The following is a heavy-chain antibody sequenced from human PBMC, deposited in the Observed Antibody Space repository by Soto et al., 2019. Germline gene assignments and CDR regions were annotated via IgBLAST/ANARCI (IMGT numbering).Heavy chain of an antibody. CDR2: IYWDDDK. J-gene: IGHJ5*02. CDR1: GFSLSTSGVG. Sequence: QITLKESGPTLVKPTQTLTLTCTFSGFSLSTSGVGVGWIRQPPGKALEWLALIYWDDDKRYSPSLKSRLTITKDTSKNQVVLTMTNMDPVDTATYYCAHRPSPDIVVVPAALLNWFDPWGQGTLVTVSS. V-gene: IGHV2-5*02. D-gene: IGHD2-2*01. CDR3: AHRPSPDIVVVPAALLNWFDP.